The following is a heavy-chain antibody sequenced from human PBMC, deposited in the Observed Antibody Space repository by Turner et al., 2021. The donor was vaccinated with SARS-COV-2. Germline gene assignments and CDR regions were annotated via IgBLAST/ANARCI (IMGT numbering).Heavy chain of an antibody. Sequence: QVQLVQSGAEVKKPGSSVKVSCKVSGYTLIELSMYWVRQAPGKGLEWMGGFDPEDGETIYAQNFQGRVTMTEDTSTDTAYMELSSLRSEDTAVYFCATGYQLRVNWFDPWGQGTLVTVSS. D-gene: IGHD2-2*01. J-gene: IGHJ5*02. CDR3: ATGYQLRVNWFDP. CDR2: FDPEDGET. V-gene: IGHV1-24*01. CDR1: GYTLIELS.